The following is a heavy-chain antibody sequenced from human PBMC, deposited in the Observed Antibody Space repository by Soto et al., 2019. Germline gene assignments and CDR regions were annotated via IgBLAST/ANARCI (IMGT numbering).Heavy chain of an antibody. D-gene: IGHD2-15*01. CDR2: LTPGGETT. J-gene: IGHJ6*02. Sequence: GGSLRLSCAASGFTFSSFAMTWVRQAPGKGLEWVSALTPGGETTYYIDSVKGRFTISRDNAKNSLYLQMNSLRAEDTAVYYCARDRGYDAHDYYYNAMDVWGQGTMVTVSS. CDR1: GFTFSSFA. V-gene: IGHV3-23*01. CDR3: ARDRGYDAHDYYYNAMDV.